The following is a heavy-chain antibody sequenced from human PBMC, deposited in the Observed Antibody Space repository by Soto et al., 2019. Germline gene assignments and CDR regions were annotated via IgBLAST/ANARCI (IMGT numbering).Heavy chain of an antibody. CDR1: GGTFSSYT. V-gene: IGHV1-69*08. D-gene: IGHD2-21*01. CDR3: ARDYPGIPDAFDI. Sequence: QVQLVQSGAEVKKPGSSVKVSCKASGGTFSSYTISWVRQAPGQGLEWMGRIIPILGIANYAQKFQGRVTSTADKSTSTAYMELSSLRSEDTAVYYCARDYPGIPDAFDIWGQGTMVTVSS. CDR2: IIPILGIA. J-gene: IGHJ3*02.